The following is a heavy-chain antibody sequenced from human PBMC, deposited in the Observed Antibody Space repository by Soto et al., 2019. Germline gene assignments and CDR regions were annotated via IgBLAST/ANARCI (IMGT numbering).Heavy chain of an antibody. Sequence: SETLSLTCSVPGGAISSYYWSWVRQPAGKGLEWIGRVFSSGSTNYNASLKSRVTMSIDTSKNEVSLTLRTVTAADTGVYYCARVAFSYFGMDVWGPGTTVTVSS. V-gene: IGHV4-4*07. CDR1: GGAISSYY. D-gene: IGHD3-3*02. CDR3: ARVAFSYFGMDV. CDR2: VFSSGST. J-gene: IGHJ6*02.